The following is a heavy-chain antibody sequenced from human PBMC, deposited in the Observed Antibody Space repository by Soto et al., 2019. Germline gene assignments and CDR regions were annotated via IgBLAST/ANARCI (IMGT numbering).Heavy chain of an antibody. CDR3: AKDRRYCSGGSCYSYLD. Sequence: EVQLLESGGGLVQPGGSLRLSCAASGFTFSSYAMSWVRQAPGKGLEWVSAISGSGGSTYYADSVKGRFTISRDNSKNTLYRQMNSLRAEDTAVYYCAKDRRYCSGGSCYSYLDWGQGTLVTVSS. CDR2: ISGSGGST. D-gene: IGHD2-15*01. V-gene: IGHV3-23*01. CDR1: GFTFSSYA. J-gene: IGHJ4*02.